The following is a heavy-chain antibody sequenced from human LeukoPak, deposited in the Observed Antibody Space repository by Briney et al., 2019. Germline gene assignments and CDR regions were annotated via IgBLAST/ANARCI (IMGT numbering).Heavy chain of an antibody. CDR1: GGTFSSYA. Sequence: ASVKDSCKASGGTFSSYAISWVRQAPGQGLEWMGWIKPNSGGTNYAQKFQGRVTMTRDTSISTAYMELSRLRSDDTAVYYCARSSGYDFWSGYDKNFDYWGQGTLVTVSS. V-gene: IGHV1-2*02. D-gene: IGHD3-3*01. CDR2: IKPNSGGT. CDR3: ARSSGYDFWSGYDKNFDY. J-gene: IGHJ4*02.